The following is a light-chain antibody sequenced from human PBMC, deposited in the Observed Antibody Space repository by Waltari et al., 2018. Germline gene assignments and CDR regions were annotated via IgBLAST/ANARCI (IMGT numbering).Light chain of an antibody. J-gene: IGLJ3*02. CDR1: SGSVTTSYF. Sequence: QTVVTQEPSFSVSPGGTVTLTCGLSSGSVTTSYFVSWYQQTPGQAPRALIYSTNTRSSGVPERFSCSILGNQAALTITGAQADDESDYYFALYLGSGFSWVFGGGTKLTVL. V-gene: IGLV8-61*01. CDR3: ALYLGSGFSWV. CDR2: STN.